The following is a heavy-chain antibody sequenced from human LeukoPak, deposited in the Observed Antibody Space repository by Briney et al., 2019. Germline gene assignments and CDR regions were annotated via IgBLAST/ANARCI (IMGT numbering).Heavy chain of an antibody. Sequence: SETLSLTCTVSGGSISSYYWSWIRQPPGKGLEWIGYIYYSGNTNYNPSLKSRVTISVDTSKNQFSLKLSSVTAADTAVYYCARCSNYDFWSGLLRDYYYYMDVWGKGTTVTVSS. J-gene: IGHJ6*03. CDR2: IYYSGNT. CDR3: ARCSNYDFWSGLLRDYYYYMDV. CDR1: GGSISSYY. V-gene: IGHV4-59*01. D-gene: IGHD3-3*01.